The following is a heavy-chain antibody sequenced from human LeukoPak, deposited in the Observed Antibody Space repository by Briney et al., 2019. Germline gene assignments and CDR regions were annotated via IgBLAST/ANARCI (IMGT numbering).Heavy chain of an antibody. Sequence: SVKVSCKASGGTFSSYATSWVRQAPGQGLEWMGRIIPIFGIANYAQKFQGRVTITADKSTSTAYMELSSLRSEDTAVYYCARVSDLDYYDSSGPNWFDPWGQGTLVTVSS. V-gene: IGHV1-69*04. D-gene: IGHD3-22*01. CDR3: ARVSDLDYYDSSGPNWFDP. CDR1: GGTFSSYA. CDR2: IIPIFGIA. J-gene: IGHJ5*02.